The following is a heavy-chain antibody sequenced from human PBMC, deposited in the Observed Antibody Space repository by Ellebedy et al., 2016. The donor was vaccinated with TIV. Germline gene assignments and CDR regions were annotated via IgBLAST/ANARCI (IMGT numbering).Heavy chain of an antibody. J-gene: IGHJ5*02. D-gene: IGHD6-19*01. CDR1: GGSINSNY. Sequence: MPGGSLRLSCSVSGGSINSNYWSWIRQPPGKGLEWLGYVYYTGGANYNPSLKSRLTISLDRSNNVLSLKLSSVTAADTAFYYCARTYSSDWYTRFDPWGQGALVTVSS. CDR2: VYYTGGA. V-gene: IGHV4-59*01. CDR3: ARTYSSDWYTRFDP.